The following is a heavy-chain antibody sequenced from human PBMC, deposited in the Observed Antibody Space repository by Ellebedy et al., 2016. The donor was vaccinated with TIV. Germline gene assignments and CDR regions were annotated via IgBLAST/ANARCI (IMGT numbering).Heavy chain of an antibody. CDR3: ARGGQWIYYYYYYGMDV. V-gene: IGHV4-34*01. CDR1: GGSFSGYY. CDR2: INHSGST. J-gene: IGHJ6*02. D-gene: IGHD5-12*01. Sequence: SETLSLXXAVYGGSFSGYYWSWIRKPPGKGLEWIGEINHSGSTNYNPSLKSRVTISVDTSKNQFSLKLSSVTAADTAVYYCARGGQWIYYYYYYGMDVWGQGTTVTVSS.